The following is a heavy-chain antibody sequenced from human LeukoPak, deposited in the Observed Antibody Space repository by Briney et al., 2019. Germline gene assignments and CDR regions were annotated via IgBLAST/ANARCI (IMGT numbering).Heavy chain of an antibody. J-gene: IGHJ4*02. CDR2: ISGYNGNT. CDR1: GYTFTSYG. D-gene: IGHD6-13*01. CDR3: ARDWGQQLDPTYFDY. Sequence: ASVKVSCKASGYTFTSYGISWVRQAPGQGPEWMGWISGYNGNTNYAQKLQGRVTMTTDTSTGTAYMELRSLRSDDTAVYYCARDWGQQLDPTYFDYWGQGTLVTVSS. V-gene: IGHV1-18*01.